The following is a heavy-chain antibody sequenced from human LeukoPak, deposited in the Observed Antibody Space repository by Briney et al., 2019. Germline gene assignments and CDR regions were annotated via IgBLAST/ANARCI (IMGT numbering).Heavy chain of an antibody. D-gene: IGHD4-17*01. J-gene: IGHJ6*03. CDR2: INPNSGGT. CDR1: GYTFTGYY. Sequence: GASAKVSCKASGYTFTGYYMHWVRQAPGQGLEWMGWINPNSGGTNYAQKFQGRVTMTRDTSISTAYMELSRLRSDDTAVYYCAREETTVTYYYYYYYMDVWGKGTTVTVSS. CDR3: AREETTVTYYYYYYYMDV. V-gene: IGHV1-2*02.